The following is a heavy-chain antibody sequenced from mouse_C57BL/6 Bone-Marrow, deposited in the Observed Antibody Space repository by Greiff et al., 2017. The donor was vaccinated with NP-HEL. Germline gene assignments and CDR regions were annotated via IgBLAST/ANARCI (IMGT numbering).Heavy chain of an antibody. Sequence: QVQLKQPGAELVKPGASVKLSCKASGYTFTNYWMHWVKQRPGRGPEWIGRIDPNSGGTKYNEKFKSKATLTVDKPSSTAYMQLSSLTSEDSAVYCGARYYYGSGYFDYWGQGTTLTVSS. J-gene: IGHJ2*01. CDR3: ARYYYGSGYFDY. CDR1: GYTFTNYW. V-gene: IGHV1-72*01. CDR2: IDPNSGGT. D-gene: IGHD1-1*01.